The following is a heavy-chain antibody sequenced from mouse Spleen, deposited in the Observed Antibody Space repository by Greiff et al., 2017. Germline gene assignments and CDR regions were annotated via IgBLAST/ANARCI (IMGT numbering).Heavy chain of an antibody. CDR1: GYSITSGYY. CDR2: ISYDGSN. CDR3: AIYYGPSFAY. D-gene: IGHD2-1*01. Sequence: DVQLVESGPGLVKPSQSLSLTCSVTGYSITSGYYWKWIRQFPGNKLEWMGYISYDGSNNYNPSLKNRISITRDTSKNQFFLKLNSVTTEDTATYYCAIYYGPSFAYWGQGTLVTVSA. J-gene: IGHJ3*01. V-gene: IGHV3-6*01.